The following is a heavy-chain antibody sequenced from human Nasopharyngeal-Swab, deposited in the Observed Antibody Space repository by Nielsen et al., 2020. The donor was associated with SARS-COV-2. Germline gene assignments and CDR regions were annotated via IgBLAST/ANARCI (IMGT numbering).Heavy chain of an antibody. CDR2: ISSSSSYI. CDR3: ARDLSSSSRVFDY. J-gene: IGHJ4*02. V-gene: IGHV3-21*01. CDR1: GFTFSSYS. Sequence: VGSLRLSCAASGFTFSSYSMNWVRQAPGKGLEWVSSISSSSSYIYYADSVKGRFTISRDNAKNSLYLQMNSLRAEDTAVYYCARDLSSSSRVFDYWGQGTLVTVSS. D-gene: IGHD6-13*01.